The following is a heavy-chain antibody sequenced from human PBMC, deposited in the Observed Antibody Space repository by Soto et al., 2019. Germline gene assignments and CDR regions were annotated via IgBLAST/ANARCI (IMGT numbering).Heavy chain of an antibody. CDR2: IYYSGST. J-gene: IGHJ4*02. Sequence: SETLSLTCTVSGGSISSGDYYWSWIRQPPGKGLEWIGYIYYSGSTYYNPSLKSRVTISVDTSKNQFSLKLSSVTAADTAVYYCARVGGLGYCSGGSCYHFDYWGQGTLVTVSS. CDR1: GGSISSGDYY. D-gene: IGHD2-15*01. CDR3: ARVGGLGYCSGGSCYHFDY. V-gene: IGHV4-30-4*01.